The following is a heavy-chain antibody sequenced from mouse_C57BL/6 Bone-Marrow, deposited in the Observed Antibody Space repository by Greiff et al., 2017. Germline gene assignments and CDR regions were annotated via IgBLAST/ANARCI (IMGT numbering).Heavy chain of an antibody. CDR3: ARSNWDPGCAD. Sequence: VQLQQPGAELVKPGASVKLSCTASGYTFTSYWMQWVKQRPGQGLEWIGEIDPSDSSTNYNQKFKGKATLTVDTSSSTPYMQLSSLKSEDSAVYYCARSNWDPGCADGGQGTLVTVSA. D-gene: IGHD4-1*02. V-gene: IGHV1-50*01. CDR1: GYTFTSYW. J-gene: IGHJ3*01. CDR2: IDPSDSST.